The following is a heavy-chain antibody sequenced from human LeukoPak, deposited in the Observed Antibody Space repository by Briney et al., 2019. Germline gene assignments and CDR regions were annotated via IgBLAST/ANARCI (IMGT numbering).Heavy chain of an antibody. Sequence: PGRSLRLSCAASGFTFSDCVMHWVRQAPGKGLEWVAAIWYDGSYAYYADSEKGRFTISRDNSKDTLYLQMNSLRAEDTAVYFCARESPGGKSKSSFDYWGQGTLVTVSS. CDR2: IWYDGSYA. V-gene: IGHV3-33*01. J-gene: IGHJ4*02. CDR1: GFTFSDCV. CDR3: ARESPGGKSKSSFDY. D-gene: IGHD3-16*01.